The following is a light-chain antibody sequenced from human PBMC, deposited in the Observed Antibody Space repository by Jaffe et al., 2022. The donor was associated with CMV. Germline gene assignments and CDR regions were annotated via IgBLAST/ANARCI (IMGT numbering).Light chain of an antibody. CDR1: QSISTW. CDR3: QQYDSVLYT. Sequence: DILMTQSPSTLSASVGDRITITCRASQSISTWLAWYQRKPGTAPKLLIYKASILESGVPSRFSGSGSGTEFTLTISSLQPDDFATYYCQQYDSVLYTFGQGTKLEI. CDR2: KAS. V-gene: IGKV1-5*03. J-gene: IGKJ2*01.